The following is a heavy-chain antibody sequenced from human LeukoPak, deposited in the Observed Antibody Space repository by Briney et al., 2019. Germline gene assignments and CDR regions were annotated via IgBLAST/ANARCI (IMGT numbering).Heavy chain of an antibody. D-gene: IGHD3-22*01. Sequence: GGSLRLSCAASGFTFSSYSMNWVRQAPGKGLEWVSSISSSSSYIYYADSVKGRFTISRDNAKNSLYLQMNSLRAEDTAVYYCARDRSSGYYSEDYFDYWGQGTLVTVSS. V-gene: IGHV3-21*04. CDR3: ARDRSSGYYSEDYFDY. CDR1: GFTFSSYS. CDR2: ISSSSSYI. J-gene: IGHJ4*02.